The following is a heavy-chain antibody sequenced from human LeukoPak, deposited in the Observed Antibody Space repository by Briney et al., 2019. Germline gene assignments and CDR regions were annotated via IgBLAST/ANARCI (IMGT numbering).Heavy chain of an antibody. CDR3: ARTEWELLRRWFDP. CDR1: GFTFSSYW. D-gene: IGHD1-26*01. V-gene: IGHV3-74*01. J-gene: IGHJ5*02. Sequence: GGSLRLSCAASGFTFSSYWMHWVRQAPGKGLVWVSRINSDGSSTSYADSVKGRFTISRDNAKNSLYLQMNSLRAEDTAVYYCARTEWELLRRWFDPWGQGTLVTVSS. CDR2: INSDGSST.